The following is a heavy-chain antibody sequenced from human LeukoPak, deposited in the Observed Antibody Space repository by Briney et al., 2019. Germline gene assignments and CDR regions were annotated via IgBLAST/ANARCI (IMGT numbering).Heavy chain of an antibody. CDR3: ASDTAMVIQKNPENFDY. D-gene: IGHD5-18*01. J-gene: IGHJ4*02. CDR1: GYTFTGFY. Sequence: ASVKVSCKASGYTFTGFYMHWVRQAPGQGLEWMGWINPNSGGTNYAQKFQGRVTMTRDTSISTAYMELSRLRSDDTAVYYCASDTAMVIQKNPENFDYWGQGTLVSVSS. CDR2: INPNSGGT. V-gene: IGHV1-2*02.